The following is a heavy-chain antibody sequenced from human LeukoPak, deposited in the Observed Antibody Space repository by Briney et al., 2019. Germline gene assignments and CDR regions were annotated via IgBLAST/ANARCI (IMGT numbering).Heavy chain of an antibody. CDR2: IYFSGST. CDR3: ARRKDGYNYVGIFDY. D-gene: IGHD5-24*01. V-gene: IGHV4-39*01. J-gene: IGHJ4*02. CDR1: GGSISSSSYY. Sequence: SETLSLTCSVSGGSISSSSYYWGWIRQPPGKGLEWIRSIYFSGSTYYKPSLKSRVTISVDTSKNQFSLKLSSVTAADTAVYYCARRKDGYNYVGIFDYWGQGTLVTVSS.